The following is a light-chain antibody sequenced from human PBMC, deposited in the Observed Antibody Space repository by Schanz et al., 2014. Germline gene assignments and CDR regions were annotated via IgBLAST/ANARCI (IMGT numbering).Light chain of an antibody. Sequence: EILMTQSPATLSVSPGERATLSCRASQSVSSNLAWYHQKPGQAPRLLIYGASTRATGIPARFSGSGSGTDFTLTISSLQSEDFAVFFCHQYGSSPITFGQGTRLDI. CDR2: GAS. CDR1: QSVSSN. J-gene: IGKJ5*01. V-gene: IGKV3-15*01. CDR3: HQYGSSPIT.